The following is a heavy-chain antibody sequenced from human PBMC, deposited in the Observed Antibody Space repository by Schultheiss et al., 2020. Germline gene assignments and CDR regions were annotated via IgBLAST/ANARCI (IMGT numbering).Heavy chain of an antibody. CDR1: GGSVSSGSYY. CDR3: ARIFSKYQLFIFPYGMDV. CDR2: IYYSGST. D-gene: IGHD2-2*01. J-gene: IGHJ6*04. Sequence: SETLSLTCPVSGGSVSSGSYYWSWIRQPPGKGLEWIGYIYYSGSTNYNPSLKSRVTISVDTSKNQFSLKLSSVTAADTAVYYCARIFSKYQLFIFPYGMDVWGKGTTVTVSS. V-gene: IGHV4-61*01.